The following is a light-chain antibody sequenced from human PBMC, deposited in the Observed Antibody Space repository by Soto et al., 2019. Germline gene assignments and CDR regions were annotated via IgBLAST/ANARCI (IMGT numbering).Light chain of an antibody. CDR2: GNN. CDR3: QSYDSSLNGHVV. CDR1: SSNIGTGYD. Sequence: QAVVTQPPSVSGAPGQRVTISCTGTSSNIGTGYDVHWYQQLPGTAPKLLIYGNNNRPSGVPDRFSGSKSGTSASLAITGLQAEDEADFYCQSYDSSLNGHVVFGGGTKVTVL. V-gene: IGLV1-40*01. J-gene: IGLJ2*01.